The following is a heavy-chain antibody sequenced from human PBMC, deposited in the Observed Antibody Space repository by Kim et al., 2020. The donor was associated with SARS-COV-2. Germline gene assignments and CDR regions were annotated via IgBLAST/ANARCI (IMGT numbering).Heavy chain of an antibody. D-gene: IGHD6-13*01. Sequence: GRFTISRDNAKNLLYMQMNSLRGEDTAVYYCAREDSEDSSSWYATDYFDYWGQGTLVTVSS. CDR3: AREDSEDSSSWYATDYFDY. J-gene: IGHJ4*02. V-gene: IGHV3-11*06.